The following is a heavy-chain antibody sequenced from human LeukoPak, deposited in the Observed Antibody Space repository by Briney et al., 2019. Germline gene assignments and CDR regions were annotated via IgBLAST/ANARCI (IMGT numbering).Heavy chain of an antibody. CDR3: AYTNHLTY. CDR1: GXTFSGQW. J-gene: IGHJ4*02. D-gene: IGHD3-16*01. V-gene: IGHV3-7*01. CDR2: IKYDGSEE. Sequence: PGGSLRLSCAASGXTFSGQWVNWVRQAPGQGLEWVANIKYDGSEEYYADSVKGRFTISRDNAKNSLSLQMNYVRAGDTAIYYCAYTNHLTYWGQGALVTVSS.